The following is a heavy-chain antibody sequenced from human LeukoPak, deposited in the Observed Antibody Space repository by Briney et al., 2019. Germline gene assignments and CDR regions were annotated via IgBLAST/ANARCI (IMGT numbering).Heavy chain of an antibody. CDR1: GYPFTGYY. D-gene: IGHD3-10*01. J-gene: IGHJ4*02. V-gene: IGHV1-2*02. CDR2: INPNSGGT. CDR3: ARVPTDMVRARYDY. Sequence: ASVKVSCKASGYPFTGYYMHWVRQAPGQGLEWMGWINPNSGGTNYAQKFQGRVTMARDTSISTAYMELSRLRSDDTAVYYCARVPTDMVRARYDYWGQGTLVTVSS.